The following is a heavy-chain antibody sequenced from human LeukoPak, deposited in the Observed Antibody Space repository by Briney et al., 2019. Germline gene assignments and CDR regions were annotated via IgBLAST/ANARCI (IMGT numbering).Heavy chain of an antibody. CDR3: ARGRDLFDS. CDR1: GFTFNTYS. Sequence: GGSLRLSCVASGFTFNTYSMNWFRQAPGKGLEWISYVSSSSGTIYYADSVKGRFTISRDNAKNSLYLQMNSLRAEDTAVYYCARGRDLFDSWGQGTLVIVSS. J-gene: IGHJ4*02. CDR2: VSSSSGTI. V-gene: IGHV3-48*04.